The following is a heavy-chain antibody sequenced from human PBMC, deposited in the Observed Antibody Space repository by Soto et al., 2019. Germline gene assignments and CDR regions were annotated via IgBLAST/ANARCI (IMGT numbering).Heavy chain of an antibody. J-gene: IGHJ5*02. V-gene: IGHV4-34*01. Sequence: QVQLQQWGAGLLKPSETLSLTCAVYGGSFSGYYWSWIRQPPGKGLEWIGEINHSGSTNYNPSLKIHVTIPVDTSKYLSCMKMSSVTAADTSGNYCARGKGYSSGWMYKWFDRWGQGTRVT. CDR2: INHSGST. CDR3: ARGKGYSSGWMYKWFDR. CDR1: GGSFSGYY. D-gene: IGHD6-19*01.